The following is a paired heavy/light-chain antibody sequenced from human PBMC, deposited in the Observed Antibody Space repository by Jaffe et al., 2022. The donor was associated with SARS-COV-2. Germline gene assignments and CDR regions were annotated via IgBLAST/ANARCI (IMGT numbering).Light chain of an antibody. CDR1: SSNIGNNY. J-gene: IGLJ2*01. CDR2: END. CDR3: GTWDSSLSVV. Sequence: QSVLTQPPSVSAAPGQKVTISCSGSSSNIGNNYVSWYQQLPGTAPKLLIYENDKRPSGIPDRFSGSKSGTSATLGITGLQTGDEADYYCGTWDSSLSVVFGGGTKLTVL. V-gene: IGLV1-51*02.
Heavy chain of an antibody. Sequence: QVQLQESGPGLVKPSETLSLTCTVSGGSISNYYWNWIRQPPGKGLEWIGYIYYSGSTNYNPSLKSRVTISVDTSKNQFSLKLSSVTAADTAVYYCARDRFSNWFDPWGHGTLVTVSS. V-gene: IGHV4-59*01. J-gene: IGHJ5*02. CDR3: ARDRFSNWFDP. CDR2: IYYSGST. CDR1: GGSISNYY. D-gene: IGHD3-10*01.